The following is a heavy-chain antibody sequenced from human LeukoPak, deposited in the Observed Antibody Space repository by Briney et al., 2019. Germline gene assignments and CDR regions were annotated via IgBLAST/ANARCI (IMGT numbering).Heavy chain of an antibody. J-gene: IGHJ4*02. CDR3: ASRPYYDILTGYLVRGYYFDY. CDR1: GSRFTSYW. V-gene: IGHV5-51*01. D-gene: IGHD3-9*01. Sequence: PGGSLEISCQGSGSRFTSYWSGWVRRLPGKGREWMGIIYPGDSDTTYSTSFQGQVTISADKSISTAYLQWSSLKASDNAMYYCASRPYYDILTGYLVRGYYFDYWGQGTLVTVSS. CDR2: IYPGDSDT.